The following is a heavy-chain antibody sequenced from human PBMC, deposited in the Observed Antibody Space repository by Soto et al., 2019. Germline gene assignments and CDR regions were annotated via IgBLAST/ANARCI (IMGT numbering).Heavy chain of an antibody. CDR3: AGQTFTIAAASYGRSNWFDP. Sequence: SETLSLTCTASGGSITSSSHFWGWVRQPPGKGLEWIGTIYFTGNTYYTPSLKSRLTMSIDTSKSEFSLRLNSVTAADTAVYYCAGQTFTIAAASYGRSNWFDPWGPGTLVTDSS. CDR2: IYFTGNT. V-gene: IGHV4-39*01. J-gene: IGHJ5*02. D-gene: IGHD6-25*01. CDR1: GGSITSSSHF.